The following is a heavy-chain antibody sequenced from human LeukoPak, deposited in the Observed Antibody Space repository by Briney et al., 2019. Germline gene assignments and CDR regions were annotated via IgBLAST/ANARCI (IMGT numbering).Heavy chain of an antibody. V-gene: IGHV3-30-3*01. CDR3: ARKLLHYDRDGPSFDY. J-gene: IGHJ4*02. D-gene: IGHD3-22*01. CDR1: GFTFSNYA. CDR2: ISYDGSNK. Sequence: GGSLRLSCAASGFTFSNYAMHWVRQAPGKGLEWVAVISYDGSNKYYADSAKGRFTISRDNSKYTLYLQLNSLRAEDTAVYYCARKLLHYDRDGPSFDYWGQGTLVTVSS.